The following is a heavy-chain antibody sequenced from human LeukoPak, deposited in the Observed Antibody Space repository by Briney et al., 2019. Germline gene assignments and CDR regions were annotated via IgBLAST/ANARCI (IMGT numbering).Heavy chain of an antibody. Sequence: GGSLRLSCAASGFTFSSYAMHWVRQAPGKGLEWVSYISSSGDTIYYADSVKGRFTISRDNAKNSLYLQMNSLRAEDTAVYYCARDLRIVSGSYLDYWGQGTLVTVSS. V-gene: IGHV3-48*03. CDR2: ISSSGDTI. D-gene: IGHD1-26*01. CDR3: ARDLRIVSGSYLDY. CDR1: GFTFSSYA. J-gene: IGHJ4*02.